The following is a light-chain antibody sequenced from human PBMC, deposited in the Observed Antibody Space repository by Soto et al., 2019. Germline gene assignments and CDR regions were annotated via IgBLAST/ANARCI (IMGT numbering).Light chain of an antibody. V-gene: IGKV3-15*01. CDR3: QQYNNWPSWT. Sequence: EIVMTQSPATLSVSPGERATLSCRASQSVSINLAWYQQKPGQAPRVLIYGASTRATGIPARFSGSGSGTEFTLTISSLQSEDFAVYYCQQYNNWPSWTFGQWTKVEIK. CDR1: QSVSIN. J-gene: IGKJ1*01. CDR2: GAS.